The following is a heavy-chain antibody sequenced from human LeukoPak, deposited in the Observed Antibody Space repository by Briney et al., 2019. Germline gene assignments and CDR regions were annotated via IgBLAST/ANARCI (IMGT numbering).Heavy chain of an antibody. CDR2: IGTAGDT. CDR1: GFTFSSYD. J-gene: IGHJ6*02. D-gene: IGHD6-13*01. CDR3: ARGLAAAHPYYYYYGMDV. V-gene: IGHV3-13*01. Sequence: GGSLRLSCAASGFTFSSYDMHWVRQATGKGLEWVSAIGTAGDTYYPGSVKGRFTISRENAKNSLYLQMNSLRAGDTAVYYCARGLAAAHPYYYYYGMDVWGQGTTVTVSS.